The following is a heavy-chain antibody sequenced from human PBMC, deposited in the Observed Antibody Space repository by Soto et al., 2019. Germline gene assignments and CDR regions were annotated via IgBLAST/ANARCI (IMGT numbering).Heavy chain of an antibody. CDR2: ILYDGSNK. CDR1: GFTFNRHA. V-gene: IGHV3-30-3*01. D-gene: IGHD3-10*01. J-gene: IGHJ4*02. Sequence: QVQLVESGGGVVQPGRSLRLSCAASGFTFNRHAMHWVRQSPDKGLECVALILYDGSNKNYADSVKGRFTISRDNSKNTLYLQMNNLRAEDTAVYYCAREMATVTGVVDYWGQGTLVTVSS. CDR3: AREMATVTGVVDY.